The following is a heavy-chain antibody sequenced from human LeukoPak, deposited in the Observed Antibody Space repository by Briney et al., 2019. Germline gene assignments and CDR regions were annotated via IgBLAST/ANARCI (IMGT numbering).Heavy chain of an antibody. CDR1: GINFTSHA. V-gene: IGHV3-23*01. J-gene: IGHJ6*03. D-gene: IGHD5-24*01. CDR3: AKGGAATMRDGYNYYYYYTEV. Sequence: GGSLRLSCAASGINFTSHAMSWVRQAPGKGLEWVSLISGSGGHTFYGDSVKGRFTISRDNSKDTFYLQMNSLRAEDTAVYYCAKGGAATMRDGYNYYYYYTEVWGRGTTVTVSS. CDR2: ISGSGGHT.